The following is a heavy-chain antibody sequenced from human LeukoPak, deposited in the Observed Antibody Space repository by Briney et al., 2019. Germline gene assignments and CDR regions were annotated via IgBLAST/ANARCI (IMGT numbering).Heavy chain of an antibody. CDR3: ARDWGGRSYYDSCGYYYYGMDV. Sequence: SVKVSCKASGGIFSSCAISWVRQAPGQGLEWMGRIIPIFGIANYAQKFQGRVTITADKSTSTAYMELSSLRSEDTAVYYCARDWGGRSYYDSCGYYYYGMDVWGQGTTVTVSS. CDR1: GGIFSSCA. V-gene: IGHV1-69*04. D-gene: IGHD3-22*01. J-gene: IGHJ6*02. CDR2: IIPIFGIA.